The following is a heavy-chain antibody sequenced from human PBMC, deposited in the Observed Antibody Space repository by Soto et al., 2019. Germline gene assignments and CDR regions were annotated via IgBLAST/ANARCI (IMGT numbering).Heavy chain of an antibody. CDR3: ARGAIAAAVGVWFDP. CDR2: INPSGGST. Sequence: QVQLVQSGAEVKKPGASVKVACKASGYTFTSYYMHWVRQAPGQGLEWMGIINPSGGSTSYAQKFQCRVTMTRDTSTSTVYMELSSLRSEDTAVYYCARGAIAAAVGVWFDPLGQGTLVTVSS. D-gene: IGHD6-13*01. J-gene: IGHJ5*02. V-gene: IGHV1-46*01. CDR1: GYTFTSYY.